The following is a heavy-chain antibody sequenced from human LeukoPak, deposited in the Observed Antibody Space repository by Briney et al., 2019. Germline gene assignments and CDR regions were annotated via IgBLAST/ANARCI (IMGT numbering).Heavy chain of an antibody. CDR1: GFTFSSYG. D-gene: IGHD5-18*01. CDR3: AKRLGRGYSYGYGNDY. CDR2: ISYDGSNK. J-gene: IGHJ4*02. Sequence: GGSLRLSCAASGFTFSSYGMHWVRQAPGKGLEWVAVISYDGSNKYYADSVKGRFTISRDNSKNTLYLQMNSLRAEDTAVYYCAKRLGRGYSYGYGNDYWGQGTLVTVSS. V-gene: IGHV3-30*18.